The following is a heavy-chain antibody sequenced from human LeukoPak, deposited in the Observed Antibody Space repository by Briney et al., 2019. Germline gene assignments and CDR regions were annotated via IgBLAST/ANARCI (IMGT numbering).Heavy chain of an antibody. CDR3: ARRPYYGDYGYFDL. CDR1: GGSISSSSYY. CDR2: IYYSGST. Sequence: SETLSLTCTVSGGSISSSSYYWGWIRQPPGKGLEWIGSIYYSGSTYYNPSLKSRVTISVDTSKNQFSLKLSSVTAADTAVYYCARRPYYGDYGYFDLWGRGTLITVSS. J-gene: IGHJ2*01. D-gene: IGHD4-17*01. V-gene: IGHV4-39*01.